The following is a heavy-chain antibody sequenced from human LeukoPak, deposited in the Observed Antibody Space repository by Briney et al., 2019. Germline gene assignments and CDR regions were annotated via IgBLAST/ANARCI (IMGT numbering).Heavy chain of an antibody. CDR2: IYYSGST. CDR1: GGSFSGYY. CDR3: ARDAKPYYDFWSGYGNWFDP. Sequence: PSETLSLTCAVYGGSFSGYYWSWIRQPPGKGLEWIGYIYYSGSTNYNPSLKSRVTISVDTSKNQFSLKLSSVTAADTAVYYCARDAKPYYDFWSGYGNWFDPWGQGTLVTVSS. D-gene: IGHD3-3*01. V-gene: IGHV4-59*01. J-gene: IGHJ5*02.